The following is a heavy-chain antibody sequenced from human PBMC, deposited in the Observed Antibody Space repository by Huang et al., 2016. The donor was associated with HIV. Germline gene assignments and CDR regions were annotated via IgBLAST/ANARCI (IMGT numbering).Heavy chain of an antibody. D-gene: IGHD3-10*01. V-gene: IGHV1-8*03. CDR2: RNPTSVNT. CDR3: SRGAVSAFFYYPYSHMDV. J-gene: IGHJ6*03. Sequence: QVQLVPSGAEVRKPGASVKVSCKASGYTFTNSNINWVRKATGQGLTWMGWRNPTSVNTGYAQKFQGRVTISRNVSISRAYMEVSSLRSEDTAVYYCSRGAVSAFFYYPYSHMDVWDKGTTVTVSS. CDR1: GYTFTNSN.